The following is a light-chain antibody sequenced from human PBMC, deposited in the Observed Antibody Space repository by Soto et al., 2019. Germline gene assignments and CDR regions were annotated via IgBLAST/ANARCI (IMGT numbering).Light chain of an antibody. V-gene: IGKV3-11*01. CDR2: DAY. CDR1: ESVDFH. J-gene: IGKJ5*01. Sequence: VLTQSPATLSLSPGKRATLSCRASESVDFHLAWYQQKPGQAPRLLIYDAYNRATGIPPRFSGSGSGTDFTLTISSLEPEDSAVYYCQQRHMWPITFGQGTRLEIK. CDR3: QQRHMWPIT.